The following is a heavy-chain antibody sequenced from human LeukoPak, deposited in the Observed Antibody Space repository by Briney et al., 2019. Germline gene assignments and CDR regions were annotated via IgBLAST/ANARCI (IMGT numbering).Heavy chain of an antibody. V-gene: IGHV3-66*02. CDR1: GSSTNY. CDR3: ARDLWDATGY. CDR2: IYSGDST. D-gene: IGHD3-3*01. Sequence: GGSLRLSCAVSGSSTNYMSWVRQAPGKGLEWVSVIYSGDSTHYADSVKGRLTISRDISKSTLYLQMNSLRPEDTAVYHCARDLWDATGYWGQGTLVTVSS. J-gene: IGHJ4*02.